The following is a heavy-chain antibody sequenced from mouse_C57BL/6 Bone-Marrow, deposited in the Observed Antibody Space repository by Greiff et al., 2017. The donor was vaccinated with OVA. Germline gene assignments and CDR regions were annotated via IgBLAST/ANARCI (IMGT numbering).Heavy chain of an antibody. CDR3: ARGGDWDVDYFDY. J-gene: IGHJ2*01. D-gene: IGHD4-1*01. CDR2: IYPRDGST. V-gene: IGHV1-85*01. CDR1: GYTFTSYD. Sequence: VQLVESGPELVKPGASVKLSCKASGYTFTSYDINWVKQRPGQGLEWIGWIYPRDGSTKYNEKFKGKATLTVATSSSTAYMELHSLTSEDSAVYFCARGGDWDVDYFDYWGQGTTLTVSS.